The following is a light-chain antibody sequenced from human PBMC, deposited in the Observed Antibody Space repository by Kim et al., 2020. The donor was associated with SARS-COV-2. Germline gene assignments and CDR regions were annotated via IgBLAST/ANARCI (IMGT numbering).Light chain of an antibody. J-gene: IGLJ2*01. V-gene: IGLV2-11*03. CDR1: SNDVGGYNY. CDR3: CSYAGSYTV. CDR2: DVS. Sequence: PGQSVTIACTGTSNDVGGYNYVSWYQQHPGKAPKLMIYDVSTRPSGVPDRFAGSESGNTASLTISGLQPEDEADYYCCSYAGSYTVFGGGTKLTVL.